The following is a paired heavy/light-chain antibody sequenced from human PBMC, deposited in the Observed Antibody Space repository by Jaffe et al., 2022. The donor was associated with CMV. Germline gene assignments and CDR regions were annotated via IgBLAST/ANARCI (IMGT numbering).Heavy chain of an antibody. CDR3: AIYDYVWGSAGYGSFDI. V-gene: IGHV1-69*09. J-gene: IGHJ3*02. CDR2: IIPILDLV. Sequence: QVQLVQSGAEVKKPGSSVKVSCKASGGTFTSYAISWVRQAPGQRLEWMGRIIPILDLVNQAQKFQGRVTITADKSTSTVYMDLSSLRSEDTAVYYCAIYDYVWGSAGYGSFDIWGQGTMVAVSS. CDR1: GGTFTSYA. D-gene: IGHD3-16*01.
Light chain of an antibody. V-gene: IGKV1-5*03. CDR3: QHYSTYSHT. Sequence: DIQMTQSPSTLSASVGDRVIITCRASQSISSWLAWYQQKPGKAPKLLIYKASTLNSGVPSRFSGTGSGTEFTLTISSLQSEDFATYYCQHYSTYSHTFGQGTKLEIK. CDR2: KAS. J-gene: IGKJ2*01. CDR1: QSISSW.